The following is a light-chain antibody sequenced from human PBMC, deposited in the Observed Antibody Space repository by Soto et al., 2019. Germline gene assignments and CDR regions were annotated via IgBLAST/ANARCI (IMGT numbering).Light chain of an antibody. CDR1: QSISSY. CDR3: QQSYSTPWT. V-gene: IGKV1-39*01. J-gene: IGKJ1*01. CDR2: AAS. Sequence: DIQMTQSPSSLSASVGDRVTITCRASQSISSYLNWYQQKPGKAPKLLIYAASSLQSGVPSRFSGSGSGTDFTLTISSLQPEDFATYYCQQSYSTPWTFGQGX.